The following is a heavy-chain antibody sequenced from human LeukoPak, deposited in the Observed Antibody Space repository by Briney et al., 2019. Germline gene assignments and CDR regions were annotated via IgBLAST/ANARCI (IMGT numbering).Heavy chain of an antibody. CDR1: GFTFSSYG. Sequence: PGGSLRLSCAASGFTFSSYGMHWVRQAPGKGLGWVAVIWYDGSNKYYADSVKGRFTISRDNSKNTLYLQMNSLRAEDTAVYYCAMWIQVWKFDYWGQGTLVTVSS. V-gene: IGHV3-33*01. CDR2: IWYDGSNK. J-gene: IGHJ4*02. D-gene: IGHD5-18*01. CDR3: AMWIQVWKFDY.